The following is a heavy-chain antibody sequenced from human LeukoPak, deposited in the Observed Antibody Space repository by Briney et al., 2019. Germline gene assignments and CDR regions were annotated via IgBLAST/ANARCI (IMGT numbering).Heavy chain of an antibody. J-gene: IGHJ4*02. CDR2: IFYSGRT. Sequence: SETLSLTCTISGGSISSSIYYRGWIRQPPGKGRERLGSIFYSGRTYYNPSLKSRVTIFVDTSKNQFSLKLSSVTAADTAVYYCARRARGSYLYYFDYWGQGTLVTVSS. V-gene: IGHV4-39*01. CDR1: GGSISSSIYY. D-gene: IGHD3-10*01. CDR3: ARRARGSYLYYFDY.